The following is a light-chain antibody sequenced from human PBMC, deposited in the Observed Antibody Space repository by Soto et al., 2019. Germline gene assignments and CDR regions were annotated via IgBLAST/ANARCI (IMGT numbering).Light chain of an antibody. V-gene: IGKV3-11*01. CDR3: QQRSEWPIT. CDR2: DAS. J-gene: IGKJ5*01. CDR1: QSVSSY. Sequence: EILLTQSPATLSLSPGERATLSCRASQSVSSYLAWYQQKPGQAPRLFIFDASNRATGVPARFSGSRSGTDFTLTISSLEPEDFAVYFCQQRSEWPITFGQGTRLEIK.